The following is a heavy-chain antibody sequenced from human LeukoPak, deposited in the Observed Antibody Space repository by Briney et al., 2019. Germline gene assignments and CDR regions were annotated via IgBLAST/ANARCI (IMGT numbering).Heavy chain of an antibody. Sequence: GGSLRLSCAASGFTFSSYWMHWVRQAPGKGLVWVSRINSDGSSTSYADSVKGRFTISRDNAKNTQYLQMNSLRAEDTAVYYCAREPPFTYYDFWSGYPHSGAFDIWGQGTMVTVSS. D-gene: IGHD3-3*01. CDR1: GFTFSSYW. CDR3: AREPPFTYYDFWSGYPHSGAFDI. V-gene: IGHV3-74*01. CDR2: INSDGSST. J-gene: IGHJ3*02.